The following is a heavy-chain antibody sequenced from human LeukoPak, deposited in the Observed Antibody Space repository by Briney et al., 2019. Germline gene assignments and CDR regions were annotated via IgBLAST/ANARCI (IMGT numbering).Heavy chain of an antibody. CDR2: INPSGGST. J-gene: IGHJ4*02. V-gene: IGHV1-46*01. CDR3: AREVELRPFDY. D-gene: IGHD1-7*01. CDR1: GYTFTSYY. Sequence: GASVKVSCKASGYTFTSYYMHWVRQAPGQGLEWMGIINPSGGSTSYAQKLQGRVTMTTDTSTSTAYMELRSLRSDDTAVYYCAREVELRPFDYWGQGTLVTVSS.